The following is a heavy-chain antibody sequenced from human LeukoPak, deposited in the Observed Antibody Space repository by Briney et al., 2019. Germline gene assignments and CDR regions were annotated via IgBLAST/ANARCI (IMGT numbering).Heavy chain of an antibody. D-gene: IGHD3-10*01. CDR2: INANSGGT. CDR1: GYTFTSYA. V-gene: IGHV1-2*02. Sequence: ASAKVSCKASGYTFTSYAMNWVRQAPGQGFEWMGWINANSGGTNYAQKFKGRVTMTRDKSISTAYMELSRLRYDDTAVYYCVRERGFGELFLWPHWGQGTLVTVSS. J-gene: IGHJ1*01. CDR3: VRERGFGELFLWPH.